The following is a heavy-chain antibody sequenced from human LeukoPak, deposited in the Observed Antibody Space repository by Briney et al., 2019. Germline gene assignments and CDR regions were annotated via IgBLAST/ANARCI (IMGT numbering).Heavy chain of an antibody. CDR3: ARDFLLQSEGLFDY. D-gene: IGHD4-11*01. CDR2: INHSGST. J-gene: IGHJ4*02. Sequence: ETLSLTCAVYGGSFSGYYWSWIRQPPGKGLEWIGEINHSGSTNYNPSLKSRVTISVDTSKNQFSLKLSSVTAADTAVYYCARDFLLQSEGLFDYWGQGTLVTVSS. V-gene: IGHV4-34*01. CDR1: GGSFSGYY.